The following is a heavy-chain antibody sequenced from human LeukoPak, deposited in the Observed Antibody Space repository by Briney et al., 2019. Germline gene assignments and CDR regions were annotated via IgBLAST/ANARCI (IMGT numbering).Heavy chain of an antibody. CDR2: ISGSGSST. V-gene: IGHV3-23*01. D-gene: IGHD5-12*01. CDR1: GFTFSDYA. CDR3: TRGRRDIVATFSY. Sequence: GGSLRLSCAASGFTFSDYAMNWVRQAPGKGLEWVSGISGSGSSTYYTYAVKGRFSISRANSKNTLYLQMNSLRAEDTAVYYCTRGRRDIVATFSYWGQGIPVTVSS. J-gene: IGHJ4*02.